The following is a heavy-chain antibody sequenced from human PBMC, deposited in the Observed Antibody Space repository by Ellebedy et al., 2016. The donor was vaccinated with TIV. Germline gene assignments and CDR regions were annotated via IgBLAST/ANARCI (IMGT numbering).Heavy chain of an antibody. D-gene: IGHD6-19*01. CDR3: ARDPHSSDSNVEGRHFDY. V-gene: IGHV1-18*01. Sequence: AASVKVSCKASGYTFSSDGISWVRQARGQGLEWMGWISAHNGNTKYAQKVQGRVTMTTDTSTSTAYMELRSLRSDDTAIYYCARDPHSSDSNVEGRHFDYWGQGTLVTVSS. CDR1: GYTFSSDG. CDR2: ISAHNGNT. J-gene: IGHJ4*02.